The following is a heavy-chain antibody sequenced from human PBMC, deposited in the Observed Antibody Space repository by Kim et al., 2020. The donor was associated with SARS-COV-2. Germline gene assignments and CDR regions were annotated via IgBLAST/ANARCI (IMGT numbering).Heavy chain of an antibody. CDR2: AYYIGNT. D-gene: IGHD6-19*01. V-gene: IGHV4-39*01. J-gene: IGHJ6*01. CDR3: ARHQWYSSGCYVASYY. CDR1: GGSLSSSSYY. Sequence: SETLSLTCTVSGGSLSSSSYYWGWIRQPPGKGLEWIGTAYYIGNTYYNPSLKSRVTISVDTSKNQFSLKLGSVTAADTAAYYCARHQWYSSGCYVASYY.